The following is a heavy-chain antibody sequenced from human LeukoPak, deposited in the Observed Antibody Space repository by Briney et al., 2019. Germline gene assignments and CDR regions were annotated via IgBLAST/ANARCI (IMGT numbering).Heavy chain of an antibody. V-gene: IGHV3-7*01. Sequence: GGSLRLSCAASGFTFSSSWMTWVRQAPGKGLEWVAGINQDGGEIHYVDSVKGRFTISRDNAKNSLYLQMNSLRAEDTAVYYCAKDAVPGIAVAGTSYYYYYMDVWGKGTTVIVSS. CDR1: GFTFSSSW. CDR3: AKDAVPGIAVAGTSYYYYYMDV. CDR2: INQDGGEI. D-gene: IGHD6-19*01. J-gene: IGHJ6*03.